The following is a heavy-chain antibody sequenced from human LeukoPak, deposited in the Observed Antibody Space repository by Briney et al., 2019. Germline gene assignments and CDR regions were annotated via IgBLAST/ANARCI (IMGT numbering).Heavy chain of an antibody. Sequence: ASVKVSCTASGYTFTGYYMHWVRQAPGQGLEWMGRINPNSGGTNYAQKFQGRVTMTRDTSISTAYMELSRLRSDDTAVYYCARVSGYSYEIDYWGQGTLVTVSS. CDR2: INPNSGGT. J-gene: IGHJ4*02. V-gene: IGHV1-2*06. D-gene: IGHD5-18*01. CDR1: GYTFTGYY. CDR3: ARVSGYSYEIDY.